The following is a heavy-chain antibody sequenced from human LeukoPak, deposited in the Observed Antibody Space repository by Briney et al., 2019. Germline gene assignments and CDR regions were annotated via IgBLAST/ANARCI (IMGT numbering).Heavy chain of an antibody. CDR3: ARQRGDILTGYYIPRGFDY. J-gene: IGHJ4*02. D-gene: IGHD3-9*01. CDR1: GFPFSDYG. Sequence: GGSLRLSCAASGFPFSDYGMYWVRQAPGKGLEWLAVISHDGNNKYYAESVKGRIAISRDNSMNTLYLQMNSLRAEDTAVYYCARQRGDILTGYYIPRGFDYWGQGTLVTISS. V-gene: IGHV3-30*03. CDR2: ISHDGNNK.